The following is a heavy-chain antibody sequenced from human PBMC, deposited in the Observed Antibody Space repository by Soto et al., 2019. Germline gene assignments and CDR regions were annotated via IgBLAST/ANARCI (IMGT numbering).Heavy chain of an antibody. J-gene: IGHJ5*02. CDR3: ARRRSTDNWLDP. CDR1: GFSFSDYY. Sequence: GGSLRLSCAASGFSFSDYYMSWIRQAPGKGLEWVSYISSSTGHTNYADSVKGRFTISRDNAENSLFLQMNSLRAEDTAVYYCARRRSTDNWLDPSGQGPLVTVSS. CDR2: ISSSTGHT. D-gene: IGHD2-2*01. V-gene: IGHV3-11*06.